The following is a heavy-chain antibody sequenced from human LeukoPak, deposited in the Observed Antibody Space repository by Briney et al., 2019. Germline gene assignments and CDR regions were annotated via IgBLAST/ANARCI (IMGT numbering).Heavy chain of an antibody. CDR2: INPSGGST. J-gene: IGHJ6*03. Sequence: ASVKVSCKASGYTFTSYYMHWVRQAPGQGLEWMGIINPSGGSTSYAQKFQGRVTMTRDTSTSTVYMELSSLRSEDTAVYYCARGGKWELKPEGFYYYYYMDVWGKGTTVNVSS. CDR1: GYTFTSYY. V-gene: IGHV1-46*01. CDR3: ARGGKWELKPEGFYYYYYMDV. D-gene: IGHD1-26*01.